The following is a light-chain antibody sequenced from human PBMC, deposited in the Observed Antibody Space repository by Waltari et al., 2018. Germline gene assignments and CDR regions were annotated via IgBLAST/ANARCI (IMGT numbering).Light chain of an antibody. V-gene: IGKV4-1*01. CDR3: QQYYSTPRT. CDR1: QSVLYSSNNKNY. J-gene: IGKJ1*01. CDR2: WAS. Sequence: DIVMTQSPDSLAVSLGERATINCKSSQSVLYSSNNKNYLAWYQQRPGQPPKLLIYWASTRESGVPDRFSGSGSRTDFTLTISSLQAEDVAVYYCQQYYSTPRTFGQGTKVEIE.